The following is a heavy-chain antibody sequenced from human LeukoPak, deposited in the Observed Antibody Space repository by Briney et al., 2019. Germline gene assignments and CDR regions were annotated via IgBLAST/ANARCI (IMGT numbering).Heavy chain of an antibody. V-gene: IGHV4-34*01. CDR3: ARDLRLAGN. J-gene: IGHJ4*02. D-gene: IGHD6-19*01. Sequence: SETLSLTCAVYGGSFSGYYWSWIRQPPGKGLEWIGEINHSGSTNYNPSLKSRVTISVDTSKNQFSLKLSSVTAADTAVYYCARDLRLAGNWGQGTLVTVSS. CDR2: INHSGST. CDR1: GGSFSGYY.